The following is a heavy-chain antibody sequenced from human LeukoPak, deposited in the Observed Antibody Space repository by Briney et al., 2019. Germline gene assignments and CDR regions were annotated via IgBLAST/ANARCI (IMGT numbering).Heavy chain of an antibody. CDR1: GFTFSSYS. CDR2: ISSSSSTI. V-gene: IGHV3-48*04. J-gene: IGHJ4*02. Sequence: PGGSLRLSCAASGFTFSSYSMNWVRQAPGKGLEWVSYISSSSSTIYYADSVKGRFTISRDNAKNSLYLQMNSLRAEDTAVYYCASTPTPTDYWGQGTLVTVSS. CDR3: ASTPTPTDY.